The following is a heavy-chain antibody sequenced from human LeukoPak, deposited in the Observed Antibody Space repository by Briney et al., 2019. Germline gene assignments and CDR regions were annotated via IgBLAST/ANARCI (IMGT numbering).Heavy chain of an antibody. CDR2: ISSNSSYI. V-gene: IGHV3-21*04. CDR3: ARDRGILTGKGFDY. D-gene: IGHD3-9*01. J-gene: IGHJ4*02. CDR1: GFTFSSYS. Sequence: PGRSLRLSCAASGFTFSSYSMNWVRQAPGKGLEWVSSISSNSSYIYYADSAKGRFTISRDNAKNSLYLQMNSLRAEDTAVYYCARDRGILTGKGFDYWGQGTLVTVSS.